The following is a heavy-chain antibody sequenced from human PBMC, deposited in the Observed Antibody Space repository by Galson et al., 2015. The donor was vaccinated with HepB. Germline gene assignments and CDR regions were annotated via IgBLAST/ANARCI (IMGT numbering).Heavy chain of an antibody. CDR1: GYTFTSYA. V-gene: IGHV7-4-1*02. CDR2: INTNTGNP. J-gene: IGHJ4*02. Sequence: KVSCKASGYTFTSYAMHWVRQAPGQGLEWMGWINTNTGNPTYAQGFTGRFVFSLDTSVSTAYLQITSLKAEDTAVYYCARDYHNIVATVNDDYWGQGTLVTVSS. D-gene: IGHD5-12*01. CDR3: ARDYHNIVATVNDDY.